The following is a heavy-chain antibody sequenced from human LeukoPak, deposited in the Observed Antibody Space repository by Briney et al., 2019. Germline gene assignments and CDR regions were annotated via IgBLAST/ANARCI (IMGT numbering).Heavy chain of an antibody. CDR1: GGSISSGSYY. J-gene: IGHJ5*02. V-gene: IGHV4-61*02. CDR2: IYTSGST. Sequence: SETLSLTCTVSGGSISSGSYYWSWIRQPAGKGLEWIGRIYTSGSTNYNPSLKSRVTISVDTSKNQFSLKLSSVTAADTAVYYCARVRGITIFGVVIIANWFDPWGQGTLVTVSS. D-gene: IGHD3-3*01. CDR3: ARVRGITIFGVVIIANWFDP.